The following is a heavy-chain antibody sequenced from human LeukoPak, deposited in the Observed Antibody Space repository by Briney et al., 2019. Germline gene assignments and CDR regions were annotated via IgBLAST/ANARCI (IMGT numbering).Heavy chain of an antibody. J-gene: IGHJ4*02. CDR1: GYTFTSNY. V-gene: IGHV1-46*01. Sequence: ASVKVSCKASGYTFTSNYIHWVRQAPGQGLEWMGMIYPRDGSTSYAQKFQGRVTVTRDTSTSTVHVELSGLRSEDTAVYYCARDQEGFDYWGQGTLVTVSS. CDR3: ARDQEGFDY. CDR2: IYPRDGST.